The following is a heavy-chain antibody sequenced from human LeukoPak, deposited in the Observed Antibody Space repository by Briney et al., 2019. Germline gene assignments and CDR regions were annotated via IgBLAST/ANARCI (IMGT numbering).Heavy chain of an antibody. CDR1: GGTFSSYA. Sequence: SVKVSCKASGGTFSSYAISWVRQAAGQGLEWMGGIIPIFGTANYAQKFQGRVTITTDESTSTAYMELSSLRSEDTAVYYCATGYSSSWYEAFDIWGQGTMVTVSS. V-gene: IGHV1-69*05. CDR2: IIPIFGTA. D-gene: IGHD6-13*01. J-gene: IGHJ3*02. CDR3: ATGYSSSWYEAFDI.